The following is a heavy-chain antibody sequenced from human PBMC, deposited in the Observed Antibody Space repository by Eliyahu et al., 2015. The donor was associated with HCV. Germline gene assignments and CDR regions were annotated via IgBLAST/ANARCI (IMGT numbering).Heavy chain of an antibody. CDR1: GFTVSSNF. CDR3: ARSGSGVRYFDY. J-gene: IGHJ4*02. Sequence: EVQLVESGGGLFQPGGXLXLSCAASGFTVSSNFMNWVRQAPGKELEWVSVIYSDGTTDYADSVKGRFTISRDNSRSTLYLQMNSLRVEDTAVYYCARSGSGVRYFDYWGQGTLVTVSS. D-gene: IGHD3-10*01. CDR2: IYSDGTT. V-gene: IGHV3-53*01.